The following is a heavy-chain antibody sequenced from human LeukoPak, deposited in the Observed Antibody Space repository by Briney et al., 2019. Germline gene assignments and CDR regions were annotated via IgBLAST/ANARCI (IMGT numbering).Heavy chain of an antibody. CDR3: ASIRGTFGY. J-gene: IGHJ4*02. Sequence: GGSLRLSCAASGFTFSDHFLDRVREAPGKGLERVGRTRNKANSYITEYAASVRSRFTISRDDSKNSLYLQMSSLKTDDTAMYYCASIRGTFGYWDQGTLVTVSS. V-gene: IGHV3-72*01. D-gene: IGHD1-26*01. CDR2: TRNKANSYIT. CDR1: GFTFSDHF.